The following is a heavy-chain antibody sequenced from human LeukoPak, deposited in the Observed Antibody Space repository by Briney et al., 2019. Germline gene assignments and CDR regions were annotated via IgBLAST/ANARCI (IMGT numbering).Heavy chain of an antibody. D-gene: IGHD1-26*01. CDR1: GFTSSTYA. V-gene: IGHV3-23*01. Sequence: PGGSLRLSCAASGFTSSTYAMSWVRQAPGRGLEWVSVISGDGHSTYYADSVKGRFTISRDNSKNTLYLQMNSLRAEDTAVYYCAKDSSGASGNYDYFDYWGQGTLVTVSS. CDR2: ISGDGHST. CDR3: AKDSSGASGNYDYFDY. J-gene: IGHJ4*02.